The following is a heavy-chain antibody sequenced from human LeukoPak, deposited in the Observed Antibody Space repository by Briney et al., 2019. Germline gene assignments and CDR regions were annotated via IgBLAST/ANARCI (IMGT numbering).Heavy chain of an antibody. Sequence: GGSLRLSCAASGFTFGSFAMSWVRQAPGKGLEWVSGIVDSGGTTYYADSVRGRFTISRDNSKNILYLEMNSLRVDDTGTYYCAKSFGAFGFIGVARVDVWGRGTLVTVSS. V-gene: IGHV3-23*01. CDR2: IVDSGGTT. CDR1: GFTFGSFA. D-gene: IGHD6-19*01. J-gene: IGHJ2*01. CDR3: AKSFGAFGFIGVARVDV.